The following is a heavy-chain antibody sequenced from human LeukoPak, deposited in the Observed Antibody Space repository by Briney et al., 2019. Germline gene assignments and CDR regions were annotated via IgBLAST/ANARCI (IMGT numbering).Heavy chain of an antibody. CDR2: IYSSGST. J-gene: IGHJ3*02. D-gene: IGHD3-16*01. Sequence: SETLSLTCSVSGGSISTYSWSWIRQPPGKGLEWIGYIYSSGSTNYNPSLKSRVTLSVDTSKNQFSLKLSSVTAADTAVYYCAREGGAGAFDIWGQGTMVTVSS. CDR1: GGSISTYS. CDR3: AREGGAGAFDI. V-gene: IGHV4-59*01.